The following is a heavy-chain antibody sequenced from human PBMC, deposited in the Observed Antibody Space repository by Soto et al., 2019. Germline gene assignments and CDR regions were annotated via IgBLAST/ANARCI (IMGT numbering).Heavy chain of an antibody. CDR2: IWYDGSNK. D-gene: IGHD2-8*01. Sequence: PGGSLRLSCAASGFTFSSYGMHWVRQAPGKGLEWVAVIWYDGSNKYYADSVKGRFTISRDNSKNTLYLQMNSLRAEDTAVYYCARDPRLILYSSPPPTGGMDVWGQGTTVTVSS. CDR3: ARDPRLILYSSPPPTGGMDV. J-gene: IGHJ6*02. V-gene: IGHV3-33*01. CDR1: GFTFSSYG.